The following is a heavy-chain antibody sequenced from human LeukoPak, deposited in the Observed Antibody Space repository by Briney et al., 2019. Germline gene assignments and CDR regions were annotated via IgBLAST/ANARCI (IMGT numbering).Heavy chain of an antibody. Sequence: GGSLRLSCAASVFTFSRCPMSWVRQAPGKGLEWVSAISSSGDNRHYADSVKGRFTISRDNSKNTLYLQMTSLRADDTAVYYCARAQDDTRNDLVDRSWDHWGQGTLVTVSS. J-gene: IGHJ4*02. CDR3: ARAQDDTRNDLVDRSWDH. V-gene: IGHV3-23*01. D-gene: IGHD1-1*01. CDR2: ISSSGDNR. CDR1: VFTFSRCP.